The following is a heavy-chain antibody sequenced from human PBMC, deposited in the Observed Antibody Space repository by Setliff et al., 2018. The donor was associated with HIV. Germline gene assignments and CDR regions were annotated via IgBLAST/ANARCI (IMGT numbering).Heavy chain of an antibody. D-gene: IGHD3-22*01. CDR3: ARVHYYESSGYYDYWYFDL. Sequence: SVKVSCKASGGTFSSHAISWVRQAPGQGLEWMGRIIPIFGTANYAQKFQGRVTITADKSTSTAYMELSSLRPEDTALYYCARVHYYESSGYYDYWYFDLWGRGTLVTVSS. CDR1: GGTFSSHA. J-gene: IGHJ2*01. CDR2: IIPIFGTA. V-gene: IGHV1-69*06.